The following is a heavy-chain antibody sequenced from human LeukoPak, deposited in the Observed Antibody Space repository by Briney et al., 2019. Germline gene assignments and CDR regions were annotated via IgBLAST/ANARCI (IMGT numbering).Heavy chain of an antibody. D-gene: IGHD5-18*01. Sequence: SETLSLTCTVSGGSISSYYWSWIRQPAGKGLEWIGRIYTSGSTNYNPSLKSRVTMSVDTSKNQFSLKLSSVTAADTAVYYCARERRGGEDTAMVVAWGQGTLVTVSS. CDR2: IYTSGST. CDR3: ARERRGGEDTAMVVA. J-gene: IGHJ5*02. V-gene: IGHV4-4*07. CDR1: GGSISSYY.